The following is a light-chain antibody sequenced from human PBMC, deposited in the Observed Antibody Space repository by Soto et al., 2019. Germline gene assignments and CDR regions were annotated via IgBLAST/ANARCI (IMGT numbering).Light chain of an antibody. V-gene: IGLV2-8*01. J-gene: IGLJ3*02. CDR3: TSYAGSNIWV. CDR1: SSDVGAYNY. Sequence: QSALTQPPSASGSPGQSVTISCTGTSSDVGAYNYVSWYQQYPGKAPKLMISEVSKRPSGVPDRFSGSKSVKTASLTVSGLHPEDDAHYYCTSYAGSNIWVFGGGTKVTVL. CDR2: EVS.